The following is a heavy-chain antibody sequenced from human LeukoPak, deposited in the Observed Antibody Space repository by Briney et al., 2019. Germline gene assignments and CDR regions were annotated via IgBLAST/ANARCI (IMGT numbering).Heavy chain of an antibody. J-gene: IGHJ1*01. V-gene: IGHV5-10-1*01. CDR1: GYSFTSYC. CDR2: IDPSDSYT. D-gene: IGHD4-17*01. CDR3: ARVYGDYAPEYFQQ. Sequence: GEALRISCKGSGYSFTSYCISWVRQMPGKGLEWMGRIDPSDSYTNYSPSFQGHVTISADKSISTAYLQWSSLKASDTAMYYCARVYGDYAPEYFQQWGQGTLVTVSS.